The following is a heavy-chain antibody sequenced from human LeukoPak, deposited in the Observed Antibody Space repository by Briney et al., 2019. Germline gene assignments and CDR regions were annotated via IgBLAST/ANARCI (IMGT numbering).Heavy chain of an antibody. CDR1: GYTFTVYY. Sequence: ASVKVSFKASGYTFTVYYMHWVRQAPGQGLEWVGWINPNSGGTNYAQKFQGRVTITRDTSISTAYMELSRLRSDDTAVYYCARSRTGSGFLFDYWGQGTLVTVSS. CDR2: INPNSGGT. D-gene: IGHD3-10*01. J-gene: IGHJ4*02. V-gene: IGHV1-2*02. CDR3: ARSRTGSGFLFDY.